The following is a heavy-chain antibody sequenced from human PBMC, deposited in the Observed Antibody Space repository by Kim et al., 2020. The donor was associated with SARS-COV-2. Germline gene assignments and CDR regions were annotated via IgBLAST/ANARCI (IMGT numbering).Heavy chain of an antibody. V-gene: IGHV3-15*01. CDR1: GFTFSNAW. CDR3: TTESSRGGYSYGPYYYYGMDV. CDR2: IKSKTDGGTT. Sequence: GGSLRLSCAASGFTFSNAWMSWVRQAPGKGLEWVGRIKSKTDGGTTDYAAPVKGRFTISRDDSKNTLYLQMNSLKTEDTAVYYCTTESSRGGYSYGPYYYYGMDVWGQGTTVTVSS. J-gene: IGHJ6*02. D-gene: IGHD5-18*01.